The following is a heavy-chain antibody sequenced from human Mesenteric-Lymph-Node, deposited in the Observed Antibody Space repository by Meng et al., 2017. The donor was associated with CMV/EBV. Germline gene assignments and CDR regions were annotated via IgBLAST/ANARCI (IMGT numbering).Heavy chain of an antibody. CDR2: IYSGGST. J-gene: IGHJ4*02. V-gene: IGHV3-53*01. CDR1: GFTFSNYA. CDR3: ARDALGYCSSTSCNYDY. Sequence: GESLKISCAASGFTFSNYAMTWVRQAPGKGLEWVSVIYSGGSTYYADSVKGRFTISRDNSKNTLYLQMNSLRAEDTAVYYCARDALGYCSSTSCNYDYWGQGTLVTVSS. D-gene: IGHD2-2*01.